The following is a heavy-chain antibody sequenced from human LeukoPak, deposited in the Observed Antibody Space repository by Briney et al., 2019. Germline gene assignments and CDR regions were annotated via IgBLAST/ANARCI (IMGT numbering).Heavy chain of an antibody. V-gene: IGHV3-74*01. CDR2: INTDGSST. CDR3: ARSHTGTYLFDY. CDR1: GSTFSSYW. Sequence: PGGSLRLSCGASGSTFSSYWMHWVRQAPGKGLVWVSRINTDGSSTNYADSVKGRFTISRDNAKNTLHLQMNSLRAEDTAVHYCARSHTGTYLFDYWGQGTLVTVSS. J-gene: IGHJ4*02. D-gene: IGHD1-26*01.